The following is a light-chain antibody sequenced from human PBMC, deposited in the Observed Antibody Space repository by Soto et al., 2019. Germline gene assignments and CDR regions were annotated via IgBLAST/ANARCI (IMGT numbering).Light chain of an antibody. CDR2: ANN. V-gene: IGLV1-44*01. J-gene: IGLJ3*02. CDR1: SSNIGSNT. Sequence: QSVLTQPPSASGTPGQRITISCSGSSSNIGSNTVNWYQQLPGTSPKLLMFANNQRPAGVPDRFSGSKSGTSASLAISGLQFEDEGDYYCAAWDDSLKGVFGGGTKVTVL. CDR3: AAWDDSLKGV.